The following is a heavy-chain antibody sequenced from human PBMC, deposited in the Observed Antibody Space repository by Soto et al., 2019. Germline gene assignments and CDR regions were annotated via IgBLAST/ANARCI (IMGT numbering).Heavy chain of an antibody. J-gene: IGHJ6*02. CDR3: VKPPVITASYYYYDMDV. Sequence: EVQLMETGGGLIQPGGSLRLSCAVSGFTVSSYYMNWVRQTPGKGLEWVSGISGSGISTYYTDSVKGRFTISRDNSKNTVFLQMNSLRDEDTAVYYCVKPPVITASYYYYDMDVWGQGTTVTVSS. CDR2: ISGSGIST. D-gene: IGHD4-4*01. CDR1: GFTVSSYY. V-gene: IGHV3-23*01.